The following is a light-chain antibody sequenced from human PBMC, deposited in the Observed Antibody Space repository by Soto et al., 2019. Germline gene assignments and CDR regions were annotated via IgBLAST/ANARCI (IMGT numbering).Light chain of an antibody. CDR2: DAS. CDR1: QSVSSN. J-gene: IGKJ1*01. V-gene: IGKV3-15*01. CDR3: QQRSNWPRT. Sequence: EIVMTQSPATLSVSPGESATLSCRASQSVSSNLAWHQQKPGQAPRILMYDASTRATGIPARFSGSGSGTEFTLTISSLQSEDFAVYYCQQRSNWPRTFGQGTKVDIK.